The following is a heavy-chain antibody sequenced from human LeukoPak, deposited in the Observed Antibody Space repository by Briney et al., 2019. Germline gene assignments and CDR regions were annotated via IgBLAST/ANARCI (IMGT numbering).Heavy chain of an antibody. D-gene: IGHD6-19*01. Sequence: SETLSLTCTVSGDSISYYYWSWIRQPPGKGLEWIGYIYYSGSTNYNPSLKSRVTISIDASKNQFSLKLSSVTAADTAVYYCARDTPHSSGWYGNWFDPWGQGTLVTVSS. CDR3: ARDTPHSSGWYGNWFDP. V-gene: IGHV4-59*12. CDR1: GDSISYYY. J-gene: IGHJ5*02. CDR2: IYYSGST.